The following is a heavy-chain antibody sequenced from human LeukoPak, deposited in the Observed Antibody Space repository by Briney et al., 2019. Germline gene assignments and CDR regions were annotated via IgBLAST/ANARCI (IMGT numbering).Heavy chain of an antibody. J-gene: IGHJ4*02. CDR1: GFTFSSYA. CDR3: AKHWRGPYRPADY. Sequence: PGGSLRLSCAASGFTFSSYAMSWVRQAPGKGLEWVSGITATGGTTYYADSVKGRFTISNDSSKNTVSLQMNSLRADDTAIYYCAKHWRGPYRPADYWGQGTLVTVSS. V-gene: IGHV3-23*01. CDR2: ITATGGTT. D-gene: IGHD1-1*01.